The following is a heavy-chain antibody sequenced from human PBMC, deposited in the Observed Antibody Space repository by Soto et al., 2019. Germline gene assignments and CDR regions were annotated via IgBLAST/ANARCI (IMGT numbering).Heavy chain of an antibody. J-gene: IGHJ4*02. Sequence: QVQLVESGGGVVQPGRSLRLSCSASTFTFSSYAMHWVRQAQGKGLEWVAVISYDGSHKNHADSVKGRFIIARDNSEDTLYLQMNSLRTEDTAVYYCAREEAAIFDNWGQGTLVTVSS. CDR1: TFTFSSYA. CDR3: AREEAAIFDN. CDR2: ISYDGSHK. V-gene: IGHV3-30-3*01. D-gene: IGHD2-2*02.